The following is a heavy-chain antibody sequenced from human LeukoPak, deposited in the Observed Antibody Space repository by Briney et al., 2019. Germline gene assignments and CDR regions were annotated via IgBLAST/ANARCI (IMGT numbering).Heavy chain of an antibody. V-gene: IGHV4-59*08. CDR2: IYYSGST. CDR3: ARGVAAQWEDYYYYGMDV. J-gene: IGHJ6*02. CDR1: GGSISSYY. Sequence: SETLSLTCTVSGGSISSYYWSWIRQPPGKGLEWIGYIYYSGSTNYNPSLKSRVTISVDTSKNQFSLKLSSVTAADTAVYYGARGVAAQWEDYYYYGMDVWGQGTTVTVSS. D-gene: IGHD2-15*01.